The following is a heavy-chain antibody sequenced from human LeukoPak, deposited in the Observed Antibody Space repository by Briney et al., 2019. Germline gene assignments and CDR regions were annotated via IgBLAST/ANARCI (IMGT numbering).Heavy chain of an antibody. V-gene: IGHV3-21*01. CDR3: ARGIAAARYFDY. CDR2: ISSSSSYI. D-gene: IGHD6-13*01. J-gene: IGHJ4*02. Sequence: MSGGSLRLSCAASGFTFSSYSMNWVRQAPGKGLEWVSSISSSSSYIYYADSVKGRFAISRDNAKNSLYLQMNSLRAEDTAVYYCARGIAAARYFDYWGQGTLVTVSS. CDR1: GFTFSSYS.